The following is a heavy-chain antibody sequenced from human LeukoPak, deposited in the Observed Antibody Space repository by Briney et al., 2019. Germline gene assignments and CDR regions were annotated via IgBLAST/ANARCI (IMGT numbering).Heavy chain of an antibody. V-gene: IGHV4-34*01. CDR1: GGSFSGYY. J-gene: IGHJ3*02. CDR2: INHSGST. Sequence: PSETLSLTCAVCGGSFSGYYWSWIRQPPGKGLEWIGEINHSGSTNYNPSLKSRVTISVDTSKNQFSLKLSSVTAADTAVYYCTLGVTDDAFDIWGQGTMVTVSS. CDR3: TLGVTDDAFDI. D-gene: IGHD2-21*02.